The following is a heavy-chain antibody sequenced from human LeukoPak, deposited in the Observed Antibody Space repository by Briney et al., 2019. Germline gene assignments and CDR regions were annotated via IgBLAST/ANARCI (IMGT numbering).Heavy chain of an antibody. CDR3: ARDLGGGYEFDY. CDR1: GFTFSSYD. D-gene: IGHD5-12*01. V-gene: IGHV3-13*01. J-gene: IGHJ4*02. CDR2: IGTAGDT. Sequence: GGSLRLSCAASGFTFSSYDMHWGRQAPGKGLEWVSAIGTAGDTYYPGSVKGRFTISRENAKNSLYLQMNSLRAEDTAVYYCARDLGGGYEFDYWGQGTLVTVSS.